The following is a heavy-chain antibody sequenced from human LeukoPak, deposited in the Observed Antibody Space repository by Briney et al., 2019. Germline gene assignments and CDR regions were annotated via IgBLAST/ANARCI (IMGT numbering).Heavy chain of an antibody. D-gene: IGHD6-13*01. J-gene: IGHJ4*02. Sequence: GASVKVSCKASGYSFTGYYMHWVRQAPGQGLEWMGWINPNSGDTGYAQQFQGRVTMTRDMSITTTYMELTRLRSDDTAFYYCARWDGYSSSPDYWGQGSLVTVSS. V-gene: IGHV1-2*02. CDR3: ARWDGYSSSPDY. CDR2: INPNSGDT. CDR1: GYSFTGYY.